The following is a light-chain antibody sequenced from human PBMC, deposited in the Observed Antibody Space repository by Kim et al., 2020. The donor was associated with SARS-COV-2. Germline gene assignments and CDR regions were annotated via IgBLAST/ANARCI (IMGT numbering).Light chain of an antibody. CDR1: QNGLSSSDNNNY. CDR2: AAS. Sequence: TLDCKASQNGLSSSDNNNYLAWYQQKPGQAPKLLIYAASTRASGVPDRFSGSGSGTDFTLTISSLQAEDVAVYYCQQYYTTPRTFGQGTKVDIK. CDR3: QQYYTTPRT. J-gene: IGKJ1*01. V-gene: IGKV4-1*01.